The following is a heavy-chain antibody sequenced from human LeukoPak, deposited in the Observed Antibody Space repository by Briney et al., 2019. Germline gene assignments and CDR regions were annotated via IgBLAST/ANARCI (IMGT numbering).Heavy chain of an antibody. Sequence: GGSLRLSCAASGFTFSSYAMSWVRQAPGKGLEWVSAISGSGGSTYYADSVKGRFTISRDNSKNTLYLQMKSLRAEDTAVYYCAHPSSGWTSFDYWAREPWSPSPQ. CDR2: ISGSGGST. CDR1: GFTFSSYA. J-gene: IGHJ4*02. D-gene: IGHD6-19*01. CDR3: AHPSSGWTSFDY. V-gene: IGHV3-23*01.